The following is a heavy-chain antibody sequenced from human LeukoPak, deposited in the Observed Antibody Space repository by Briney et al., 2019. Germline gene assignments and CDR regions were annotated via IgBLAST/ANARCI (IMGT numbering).Heavy chain of an antibody. J-gene: IGHJ4*02. CDR3: AKEEQQLVWGA. D-gene: IGHD6-13*01. V-gene: IGHV3-30*02. CDR2: IRCDGSNK. CDR1: GFTFSSYG. Sequence: GGSLRLSCAASGFTFSSYGMHWVRQAPGKGLEWVAFIRCDGSNKYYADSVKGRFTISRDNSKNTLYLQMNSLRAEDTAVYYCAKEEQQLVWGAWGQGTLVTVSS.